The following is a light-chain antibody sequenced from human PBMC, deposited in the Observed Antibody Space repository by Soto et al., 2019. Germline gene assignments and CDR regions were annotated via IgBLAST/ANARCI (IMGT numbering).Light chain of an antibody. CDR2: AAS. J-gene: IGKJ2*01. CDR1: QSISNY. CDR3: QQSYSSPPT. V-gene: IGKV1-39*01. Sequence: DIQMTQSPSSLSASVGDRVTITCRASQSISNYLNWYQHKPGKAPNLLIYAASTLQSVVPSRVSGSRSGTDFTLPITHLQPEDFASYYCQQSYSSPPTFGQGTKLEIK.